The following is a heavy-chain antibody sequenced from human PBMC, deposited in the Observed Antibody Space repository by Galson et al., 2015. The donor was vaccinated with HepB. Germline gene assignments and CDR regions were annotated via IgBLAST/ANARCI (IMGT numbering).Heavy chain of an antibody. CDR2: ISYDGNNN. D-gene: IGHD3-22*01. CDR1: GFTFSNYG. J-gene: IGHJ3*02. Sequence: SLRLSCAVSGFTFSNYGMHWVRQAPGKGLEWVAVISYDGNNNYYVDSVKGRFTISRDDSQNTLFLQMNSLRTEDTAIYYCAKVRGDYYYDTSGLDAFDIWGQGTMVTVSS. CDR3: AKVRGDYYYDTSGLDAFDI. V-gene: IGHV3-30*18.